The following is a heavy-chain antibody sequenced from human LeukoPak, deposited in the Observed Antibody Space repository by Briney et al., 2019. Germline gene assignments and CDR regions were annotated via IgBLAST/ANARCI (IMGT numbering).Heavy chain of an antibody. CDR1: GFTFSSYG. D-gene: IGHD3-10*01. CDR3: ARDITMVRGVTNAFDI. Sequence: GRSLRLSCAASGFTFSSYGMHWVRQAPGKGLEWVAVISYDGSNKYYADSVKGRFTISRDNAKNSLYLQMNSLRAEDTAVYYCARDITMVRGVTNAFDIWGQGTMVTVSS. V-gene: IGHV3-30*03. CDR2: ISYDGSNK. J-gene: IGHJ3*02.